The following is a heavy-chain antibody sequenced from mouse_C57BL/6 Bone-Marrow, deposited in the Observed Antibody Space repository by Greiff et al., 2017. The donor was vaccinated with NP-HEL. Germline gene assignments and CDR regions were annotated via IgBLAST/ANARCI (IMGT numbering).Heavy chain of an antibody. V-gene: IGHV3-6*01. D-gene: IGHD2-4*01. J-gene: IGHJ1*03. CDR1: GYSIPSGYY. Sequence: EVKLVESGPGLVKPSQSLSLTCSVTGYSIPSGYYWNWIRQFPGNKLEWMGYISYDGSNNYNPSLKNRISITRDTSKNQFFLKLNSVTTEDTATYYCAREITTRPWYFDVWGTGTTVTVSS. CDR2: ISYDGSN. CDR3: AREITTRPWYFDV.